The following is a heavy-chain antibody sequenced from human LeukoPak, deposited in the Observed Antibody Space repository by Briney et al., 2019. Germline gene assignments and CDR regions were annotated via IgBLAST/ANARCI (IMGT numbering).Heavy chain of an antibody. CDR2: IRQGGNEN. Sequence: GGSLRLSCVASGFTFDSYWMTWVRQVPGKGLEWVANIRQGGNENYYADSVEGRFTISRDNAGNSLFLQMDSLRVEDTAVYYCARVGSWELQRVFDSWGQGTLVTVSS. D-gene: IGHD1-26*01. J-gene: IGHJ4*02. CDR3: ARVGSWELQRVFDS. CDR1: GFTFDSYW. V-gene: IGHV3-7*01.